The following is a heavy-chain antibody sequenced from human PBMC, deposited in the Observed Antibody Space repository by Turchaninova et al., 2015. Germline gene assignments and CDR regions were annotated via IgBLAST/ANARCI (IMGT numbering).Heavy chain of an antibody. CDR3: ARSFSDGSCFSTNDFDP. J-gene: IGHJ5*02. V-gene: IGHV1-3*01. CDR1: GYTFTTYT. CDR2: INAGNGNN. D-gene: IGHD2-15*01. Sequence: QVQLVQSGAEVKKPGASVKVSCKASGYTFTTYTIHWVRQAPGQRLEWRGWINAGNGNNKYSKKFQGRVTFTRDTSAGTAYMDLSSLRAEDTALYHCARSFSDGSCFSTNDFDPWGQGTLVTVSS.